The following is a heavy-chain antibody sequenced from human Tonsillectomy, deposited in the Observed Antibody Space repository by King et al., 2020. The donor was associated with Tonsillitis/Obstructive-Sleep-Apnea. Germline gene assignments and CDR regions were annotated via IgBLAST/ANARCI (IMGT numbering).Heavy chain of an antibody. CDR1: GFTFNIYG. V-gene: IGHV3-33*01. CDR2: IWDDGSNK. CDR3: ARSREVTTCHWYLDL. J-gene: IGHJ2*01. Sequence: VQLVESGGGVVQPGRSLRVSCAASGFTFNIYGMHWVRQAPGKGLEWVAFIWDDGSNKHYADSVKGRFTISRDNSKNTLYLQMNSLRAEDTAVYYCARSREVTTCHWYLDLWGRGTLVTVSS. D-gene: IGHD4-11*01.